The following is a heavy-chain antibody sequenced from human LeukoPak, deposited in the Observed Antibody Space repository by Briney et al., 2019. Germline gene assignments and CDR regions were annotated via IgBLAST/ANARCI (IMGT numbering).Heavy chain of an antibody. CDR2: IYHDGST. D-gene: IGHD6-19*01. V-gene: IGHV4-38-2*02. J-gene: IGHJ5*02. CDR3: ASVRGYSSGWYASGFDP. Sequence: SETLSLTCTVSTHSVSTDYYWGWIRQPPGKGLEWIGNIYHDGSTYYTPSLKSRVTISVDTSKNQFSLKLTSVTAADTAVYYCASVRGYSSGWYASGFDPWGQGTLVTVSS. CDR1: THSVSTDYY.